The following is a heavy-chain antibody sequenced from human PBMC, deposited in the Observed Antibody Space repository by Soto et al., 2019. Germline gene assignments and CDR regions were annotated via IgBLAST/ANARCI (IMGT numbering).Heavy chain of an antibody. Sequence: PSETLSLTCTVSGGSISSYYWSWIRQPAGKGLEWIGRIYTSGSTNYNPSLKSRVTMSVDTSKNQFSLKLSSVIAADTAVYYCARDRPIVVVPGAQTPIDYYYYGMDVWGQGTTVTVSS. V-gene: IGHV4-4*07. CDR1: GGSISSYY. CDR3: ARDRPIVVVPGAQTPIDYYYYGMDV. D-gene: IGHD2-2*01. J-gene: IGHJ6*02. CDR2: IYTSGST.